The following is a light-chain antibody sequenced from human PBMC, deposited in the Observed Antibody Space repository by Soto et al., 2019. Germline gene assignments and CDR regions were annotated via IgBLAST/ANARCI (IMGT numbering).Light chain of an antibody. Sequence: EIVLTQSPGTLSLSPGESTTLSCRASQRVGRNFLAWYQQKPGRAHILLIHGASYRAIGVPDRFSGSGSETDITLTISRLETEDFAVYYYHQYDAAPLTFGGGTKVEIK. CDR2: GAS. J-gene: IGKJ4*01. CDR3: HQYDAAPLT. CDR1: QRVGRNF. V-gene: IGKV3-20*01.